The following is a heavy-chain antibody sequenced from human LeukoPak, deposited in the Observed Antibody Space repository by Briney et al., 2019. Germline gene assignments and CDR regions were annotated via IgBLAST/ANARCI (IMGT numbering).Heavy chain of an antibody. CDR2: INPNSGGT. CDR1: GYTFTGYY. V-gene: IGHV1-2*02. J-gene: IGHJ4*02. D-gene: IGHD5-18*01. Sequence: ASVKVSCKASGYTFTGYYIHWVRQAPGQGLEWMGWINPNSGGTNYAQKFQGRVTMTRDTSISTACMELTKLRSDDTAVYYCARDSGYSYGFDYWGQGTLVTVSS. CDR3: ARDSGYSYGFDY.